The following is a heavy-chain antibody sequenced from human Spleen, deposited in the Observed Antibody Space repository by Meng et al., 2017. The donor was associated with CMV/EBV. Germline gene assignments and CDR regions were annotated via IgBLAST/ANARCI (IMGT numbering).Heavy chain of an antibody. V-gene: IGHV1-2*06. D-gene: IGHD2-2*03. CDR3: TRTWIDSFTPDFDY. Sequence: VRLVQSVSEAKRPGASVKVSCKTSGYTFVGHDIHWVRPAPGQGLEWMGRINPKSAGTDYVEKFQGRVTMTRDTSNSIVYMELSRLTADDTAVYYCTRTWIDSFTPDFDYWGQGSLVTVSS. J-gene: IGHJ4*02. CDR2: INPKSAGT. CDR1: GYTFVGHD.